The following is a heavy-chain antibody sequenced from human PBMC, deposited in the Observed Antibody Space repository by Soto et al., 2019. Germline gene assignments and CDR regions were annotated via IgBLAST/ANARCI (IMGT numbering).Heavy chain of an antibody. D-gene: IGHD2-15*01. J-gene: IGHJ5*02. CDR3: ARVLPEYCSGGSCDWFDP. CDR1: GYTFTSYD. V-gene: IGHV1-8*01. CDR2: MNPNSGNT. Sequence: QVHLVQSGAEVKKPGASVKVSCKASGYTFTSYDINWVRQATGQGLEWMGWMNPNSGNTGYAQKFQGRVTMTRNTSISTAYMELSSLRSEDTAVYYCARVLPEYCSGGSCDWFDPWGQGTLVTVSS.